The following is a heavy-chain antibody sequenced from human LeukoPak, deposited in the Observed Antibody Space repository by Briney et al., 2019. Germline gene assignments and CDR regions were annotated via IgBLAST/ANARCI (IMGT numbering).Heavy chain of an antibody. D-gene: IGHD2-15*01. CDR3: ARGGYCSGGSCYNWFDP. Sequence: SETLSLTCTVSGGSISSYYWSWIRQPPGKGLEWIGYIYYSGSTNYNPSLKSRVTISADTSKNQFSLKLSSVTAADTAMYYCARGGYCSGGSCYNWFDPWGQGTLVTVSS. J-gene: IGHJ5*02. CDR2: IYYSGST. V-gene: IGHV4-59*01. CDR1: GGSISSYY.